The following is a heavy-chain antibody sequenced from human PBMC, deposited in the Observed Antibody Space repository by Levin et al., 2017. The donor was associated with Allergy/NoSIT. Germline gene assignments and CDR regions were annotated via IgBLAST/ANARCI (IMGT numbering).Heavy chain of an antibody. Sequence: ESLKISCAVYSGSFSGYYWSWIRQPPGKGLEWIGEINHSGSTNYNPSLKSRVTISVDTSTNQFSLKLSSVTAADTAVYYCARGRRVVVAAKGPYFNYWGQGTLVTVSS. CDR2: INHSGST. CDR1: SGSFSGYY. J-gene: IGHJ4*02. D-gene: IGHD2-15*01. CDR3: ARGRRVVVAAKGPYFNY. V-gene: IGHV4-34*01.